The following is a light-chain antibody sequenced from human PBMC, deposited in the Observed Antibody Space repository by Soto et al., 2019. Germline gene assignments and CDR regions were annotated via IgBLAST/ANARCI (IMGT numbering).Light chain of an antibody. CDR1: QSVSSRY. CDR2: GAS. V-gene: IGKV3-20*01. Sequence: EIVLTQSPGALSLSPGETAALSCRSSQSVSSRYLAWYQQKPGQAPRLLIYGASSRATGIPDRFSGSGSGTDFTLTISSLQSEDFALYYCQQYNNWPYTFGQGTKVDIK. CDR3: QQYNNWPYT. J-gene: IGKJ2*01.